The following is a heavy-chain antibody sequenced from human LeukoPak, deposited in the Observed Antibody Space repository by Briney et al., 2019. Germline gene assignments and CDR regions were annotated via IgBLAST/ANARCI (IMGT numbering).Heavy chain of an antibody. V-gene: IGHV1-24*01. J-gene: IGHJ3*02. D-gene: IGHD2-15*01. CDR1: GYTLTGLS. CDR3: ARDLRYCSGGSCYNGVDAFDI. Sequence: GASVKVSCKVSGYTLTGLSMHWVRQAPGKGLEWMGGFDPEDGETIYAQKFQGRVTMTRDTSISTAYMELSRLRSDDTAVYYCARDLRYCSGGSCYNGVDAFDIWGQGTMVTVSS. CDR2: FDPEDGET.